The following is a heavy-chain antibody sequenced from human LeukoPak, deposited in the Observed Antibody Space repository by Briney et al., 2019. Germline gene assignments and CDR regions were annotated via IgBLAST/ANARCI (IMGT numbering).Heavy chain of an antibody. CDR1: GFTFSSYW. V-gene: IGHV3-7*05. CDR2: IKEGGSEK. J-gene: IGHJ4*02. CDR3: ARPVYGGSRLGY. Sequence: GGSLRLSCAASGFTFSSYWMSWVRQAPGKGLEWVANIKEGGSEKYYVDSVKGRFTISRDNAKNSLYLQMNSLRAEDTAVYCCARPVYGGSRLGYWGQGTLVTVSS. D-gene: IGHD4-23*01.